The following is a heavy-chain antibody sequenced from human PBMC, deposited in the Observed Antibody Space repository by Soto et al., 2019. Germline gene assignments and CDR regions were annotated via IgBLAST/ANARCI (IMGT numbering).Heavy chain of an antibody. CDR3: ATIPGIAAAGAIINWFDP. D-gene: IGHD6-13*01. J-gene: IGHJ5*02. Sequence: SVKVSCKASGGTFSSYAISWVRQAPGQGLEWMGGIIPIFGTANYAQKFQGRVTITADESTSTAYMELSSLRSEDTAVYYCATIPGIAAAGAIINWFDPWGQGTLVTVSS. CDR1: GGTFSSYA. CDR2: IIPIFGTA. V-gene: IGHV1-69*13.